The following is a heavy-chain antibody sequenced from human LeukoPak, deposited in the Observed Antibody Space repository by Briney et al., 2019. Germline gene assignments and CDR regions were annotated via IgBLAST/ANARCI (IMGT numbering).Heavy chain of an antibody. V-gene: IGHV1-2*02. J-gene: IGHJ4*02. Sequence: ASVKVSCKASGYTFTGYYMHWVRQAPGQGLEWMGWINPNSGGTNYAQKFQGRVTMTRDTSISTAYMELSRPRSDDTAVYYCARDPGIISGPLDYWGQGTLVTVSS. CDR2: INPNSGGT. CDR3: ARDPGIISGPLDY. CDR1: GYTFTGYY. D-gene: IGHD6-19*01.